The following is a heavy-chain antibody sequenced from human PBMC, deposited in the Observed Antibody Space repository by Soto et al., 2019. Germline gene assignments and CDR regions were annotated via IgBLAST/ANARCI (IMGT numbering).Heavy chain of an antibody. CDR2: ISPFNGNT. CDR1: GYPFTHYG. CDR3: ARDQFFDCSYYYGIDV. Sequence: QVQLVQSGAEVKKPGASVKVSCKSSGYPFTHYGITWVRQAPGQGLEWMGWISPFNGNTNYGQTLQGRVTLTTDTSPITVYMELRSLRSDDTAVYYCARDQFFDCSYYYGIDVWGQWTTVTAFS. D-gene: IGHD2-21*01. V-gene: IGHV1-18*01. J-gene: IGHJ6*02.